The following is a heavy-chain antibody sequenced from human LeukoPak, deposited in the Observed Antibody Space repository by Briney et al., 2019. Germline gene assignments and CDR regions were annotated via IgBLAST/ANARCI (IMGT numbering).Heavy chain of an antibody. Sequence: GGSLRLSCAASGFIVSGSYMVWVRQAPEKGLEWVSVVYGGGSTNYADSVRGRFTISRDNAKNTLYLQMNSLRADDTAVYYCAPSDNYDVDYWGQGTLVTVSS. J-gene: IGHJ4*02. CDR2: VYGGGST. CDR3: APSDNYDVDY. CDR1: GFIVSGSY. V-gene: IGHV3-66*01. D-gene: IGHD4/OR15-4a*01.